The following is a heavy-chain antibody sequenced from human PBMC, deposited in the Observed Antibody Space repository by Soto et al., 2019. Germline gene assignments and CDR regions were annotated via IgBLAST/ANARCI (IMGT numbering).Heavy chain of an antibody. CDR2: IYWDEDK. J-gene: IGHJ4*02. V-gene: IGHV2-5*02. D-gene: IGHD5-12*01. CDR3: AHRPRGYAYYFDY. CDR1: GFSLSTRGVA. Sequence: QITLKESGPTLVKPTQTLTLTCTFSGFSLSTRGVAVGWFRQPPGKALEGLALIYWDEDKWYSPSLKSRLTITAETSKNQVVLTMTTMDHVDTGPYYCAHRPRGYAYYFDYWGQGTLVTVSS.